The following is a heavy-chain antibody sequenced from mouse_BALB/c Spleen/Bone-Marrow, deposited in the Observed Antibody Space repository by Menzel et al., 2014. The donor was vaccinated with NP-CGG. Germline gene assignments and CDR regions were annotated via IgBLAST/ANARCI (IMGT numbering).Heavy chain of an antibody. CDR2: ISSGSSTI. D-gene: IGHD1-1*01. V-gene: IGHV5-17*02. Sequence: EVQGVDPGGGLVQPGRSPQLPCAASGFTFSSFGMHWVRQAPEKGLEWVAYISSGSSTIYYADTVKGRFTISRDNPKNTLFLQMTSLRSEDTAMYYCERAYGSSYGFAYWGQGTLVTVSA. CDR3: ERAYGSSYGFAY. J-gene: IGHJ3*01. CDR1: GFTFSSFG.